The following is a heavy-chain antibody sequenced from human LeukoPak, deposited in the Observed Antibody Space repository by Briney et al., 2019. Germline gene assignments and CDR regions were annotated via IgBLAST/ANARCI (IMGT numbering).Heavy chain of an antibody. Sequence: PGGSLRLSCAASGFTFSGSAMHWVRQASGKGLEWVGRIRSKANSYATAYAASVKGRFTISRDNAKNSLHLQMNSLRAEDTAVYYCARASYGDYVDYWGQGTLVTVSS. J-gene: IGHJ4*02. CDR1: GFTFSGSA. CDR2: IRSKANSYAT. V-gene: IGHV3-73*01. CDR3: ARASYGDYVDY. D-gene: IGHD4-17*01.